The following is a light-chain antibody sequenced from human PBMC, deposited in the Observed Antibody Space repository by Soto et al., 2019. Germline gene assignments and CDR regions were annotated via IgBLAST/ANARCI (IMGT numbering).Light chain of an antibody. CDR3: QHYGSLVLT. V-gene: IGKV3-20*01. CDR2: GAS. J-gene: IGKJ4*01. CDR1: QSVSSTY. Sequence: EVVLTEFPGTLSLAPGERATLSCRASQSVSSTYLAWYQQKPGQAPRLLIYGASSRATGIPDRFSGSGSGTDFTLTISRLEPEDFAVYYCQHYGSLVLTFGGGTKVEIK.